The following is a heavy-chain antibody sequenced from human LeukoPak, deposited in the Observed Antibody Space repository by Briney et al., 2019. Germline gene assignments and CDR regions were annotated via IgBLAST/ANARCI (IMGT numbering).Heavy chain of an antibody. J-gene: IGHJ3*02. CDR2: INPNSGGT. D-gene: IGHD1-1*01. V-gene: IGHV1-2*02. CDR3: TREEGGWNDPFDAFDI. CDR1: GYTFTGYY. Sequence: ASVKVSCKASGYTFTGYYMHWVRQAPGQGLEWMGWINPNSGGTNYAQKFQGRVTMTRDTSISTAYMELSRLRSDDTAVYYCTREEGGWNDPFDAFDIWGQGTMVTVSS.